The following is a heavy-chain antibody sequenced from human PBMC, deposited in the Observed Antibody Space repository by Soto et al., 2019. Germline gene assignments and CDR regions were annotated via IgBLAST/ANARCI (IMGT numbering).Heavy chain of an antibody. CDR1: GYTFSSYA. CDR3: AKDVGSPYYFDY. V-gene: IGHV3-23*01. J-gene: IGHJ4*02. CDR2: ISGSGGST. Sequence: EVQLLESGGGLVQPGGSLRLSCAASGYTFSSYAMSWVRQAPGKGLEWVSAISGSGGSTYYADSVKGRFTISRDNSKNTLYLQMNSLRAEDTAVYYCAKDVGSPYYFDYWGQGTLVTVSS. D-gene: IGHD3-10*01.